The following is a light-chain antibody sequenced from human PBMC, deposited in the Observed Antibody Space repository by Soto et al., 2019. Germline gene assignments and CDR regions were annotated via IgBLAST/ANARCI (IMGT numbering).Light chain of an antibody. V-gene: IGKV3-20*01. CDR1: QSVSSSS. CDR3: QQYGRSPLT. CDR2: GAS. Sequence: EIALTQSPGTLCLSPGERATLSCRASQSVSSSSLAWFQQKPGQAPRLLIYGASSRATGIPDRFSGSGSGTDFTLTISRLEPEDFAVYHCQQYGRSPLTFGGGTQVEIK. J-gene: IGKJ4*01.